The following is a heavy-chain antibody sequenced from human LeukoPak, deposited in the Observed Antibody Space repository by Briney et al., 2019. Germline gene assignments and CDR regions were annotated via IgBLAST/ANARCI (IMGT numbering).Heavy chain of an antibody. Sequence: SETLSLTCTVSGGSISSYYWSWIRQPPGKGLEWIGYIYYSGSTNSNPSLKSRVTISVDTSKNQFSLKLSSVTAADTAVYYCARDRSSGWYEADYYYMDVWGKGTTVTVSS. D-gene: IGHD6-19*01. CDR1: GGSISSYY. CDR2: IYYSGST. J-gene: IGHJ6*03. V-gene: IGHV4-59*12. CDR3: ARDRSSGWYEADYYYMDV.